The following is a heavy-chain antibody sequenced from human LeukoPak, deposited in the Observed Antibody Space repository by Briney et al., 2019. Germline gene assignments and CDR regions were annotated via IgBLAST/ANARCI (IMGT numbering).Heavy chain of an antibody. Sequence: SVKVSCKASGGTFSSYAISWARQAPGQGLEWMGGIIPIFGTANYAQKFQGRLSLTRDMSTSTDYMELSSLRSEDTAVYYCARDNSVGDTAWWFDPWGQGTLVTVSS. CDR1: GGTFSSYA. CDR3: ARDNSVGDTAWWFDP. J-gene: IGHJ5*02. V-gene: IGHV1-69*05. CDR2: IIPIFGTA. D-gene: IGHD1-26*01.